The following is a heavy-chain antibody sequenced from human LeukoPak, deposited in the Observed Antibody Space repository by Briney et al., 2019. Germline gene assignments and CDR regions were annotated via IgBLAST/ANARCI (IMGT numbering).Heavy chain of an antibody. D-gene: IGHD3-9*01. CDR3: VIVTHRAIDY. V-gene: IGHV4-59*08. CDR1: GGSISSYY. J-gene: IGHJ4*02. CDR2: IYYSGST. Sequence: PSETLSLTCTVSGGSISSYYWSWIRQPPGKGLEWIGYIYYSGSTNYNPSLKSRVTISVDTSKNQFSLKLSSVTAADTAVYYCVIVTHRAIDYWGQGTLVTVSS.